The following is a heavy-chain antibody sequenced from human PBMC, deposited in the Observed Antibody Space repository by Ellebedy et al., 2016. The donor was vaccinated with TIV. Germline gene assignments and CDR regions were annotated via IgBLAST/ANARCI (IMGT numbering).Heavy chain of an antibody. CDR2: ISATGSST. D-gene: IGHD3-10*01. CDR1: AFSGYG. J-gene: IGHJ4*02. Sequence: GGSLRLSXAASAFSGYGMSWVRQAPGKGLQWVSGISATGSSTYYADSVRGRFTISRDNSKSTLYLQMNSLRAEDTAVYYCAKDVLPDYGSGIFYPSGYWGQGTLVTVSS. V-gene: IGHV3-23*01. CDR3: AKDVLPDYGSGIFYPSGY.